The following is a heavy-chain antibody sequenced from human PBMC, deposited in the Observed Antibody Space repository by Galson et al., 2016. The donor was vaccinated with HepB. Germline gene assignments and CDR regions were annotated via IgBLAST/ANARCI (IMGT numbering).Heavy chain of an antibody. D-gene: IGHD6-19*01. J-gene: IGHJ4*02. CDR1: GGSISPSRHY. CDR2: VYSSGGT. CDR3: ARVGRSGSDWLHYDY. Sequence: SETLSLTCNVSGGSISPSRHYWAWIRQAPGKGLEWIGTVYSSGGTSYNPSLTSRVTMFVDTAKNQISLKLRSVTAADTAVYYCARVGRSGSDWLHYDYWGQGMLVTVSS. V-gene: IGHV4-39*01.